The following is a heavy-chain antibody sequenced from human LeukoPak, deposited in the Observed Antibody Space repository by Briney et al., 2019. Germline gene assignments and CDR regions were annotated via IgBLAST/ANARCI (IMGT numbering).Heavy chain of an antibody. J-gene: IGHJ5*02. V-gene: IGHV1-18*01. Sequence: ASVKVSCKASGYTFTSSGISWVRQARGQGLEWMGWISAYNGNTSYAKKLQGRVTMTTDTSTSTAYMELRSLRSDDTAVYYCARVLGGWFDPWGQGTLVTVSS. CDR3: ARVLGGWFDP. D-gene: IGHD2-15*01. CDR2: ISAYNGNT. CDR1: GYTFTSSG.